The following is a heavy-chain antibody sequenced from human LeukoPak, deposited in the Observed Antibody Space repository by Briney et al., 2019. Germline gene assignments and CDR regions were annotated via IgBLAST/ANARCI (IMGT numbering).Heavy chain of an antibody. CDR1: GYTFTGYY. V-gene: IGHV1-2*04. J-gene: IGHJ4*02. CDR2: INPNSGGT. CDR3: ARDQSRGYGFDY. Sequence: ASVKVSCKASGYTFTGYYMHWVRQAPGQGLEWMGWINPNSGGTNYAQKFQGWVTMTRDTSISTAYMELSRLRSEDAAVYYCARDQSRGYGFDYWGQGTLVTVSS. D-gene: IGHD5-12*01.